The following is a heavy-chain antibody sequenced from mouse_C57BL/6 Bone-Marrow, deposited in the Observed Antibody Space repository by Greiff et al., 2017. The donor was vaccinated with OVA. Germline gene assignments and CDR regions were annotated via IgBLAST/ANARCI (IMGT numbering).Heavy chain of an antibody. V-gene: IGHV1-50*01. CDR2: IDPSDSYT. D-gene: IGHD1-1*02. CDR1: GYTFTSYW. J-gene: IGHJ4*01. CDR3: ARGGGRDEDAMDY. Sequence: QVQLQQPGAELVKPGASVKLSCKASGYTFTSYWMQWVKQRPGQGLEWIGEIDPSDSYTNYNQKFKGKATLTVDTSSSTAYMQLSSLTSEDSAVYYCARGGGRDEDAMDYWGQGTSVTVSS.